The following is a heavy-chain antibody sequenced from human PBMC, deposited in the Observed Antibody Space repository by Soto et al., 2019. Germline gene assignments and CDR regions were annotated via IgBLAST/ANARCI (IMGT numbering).Heavy chain of an antibody. V-gene: IGHV4-39*01. Sequence: SETLSLTCSVSGDSISSSSFNWDWIRQPPGKGLEWTETIYYDGSTDYNPSLKSRAIISVDTSKNEFSLKLTSVTAADTAVYYCAGFFGNAFDIWGHGTVVTVS. D-gene: IGHD3-16*01. J-gene: IGHJ3*02. CDR1: GDSISSSSFN. CDR3: AGFFGNAFDI. CDR2: IYYDGST.